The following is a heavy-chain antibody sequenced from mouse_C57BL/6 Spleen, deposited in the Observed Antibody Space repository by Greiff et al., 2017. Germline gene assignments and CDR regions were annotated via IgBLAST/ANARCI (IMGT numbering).Heavy chain of an antibody. J-gene: IGHJ2*01. Sequence: QVQLKESGAELVRPGASVTLSCKASGYTFTDYEMHWVKQTPVHGLEWIGAIDPETGGTAYNQKFKGKAILTADKSSSTAYRELRSLTSEDSAVYYCTRKGIYDGYPCYFVYWGQGTTLTVSS. CDR2: IDPETGGT. D-gene: IGHD2-3*01. CDR3: TRKGIYDGYPCYFVY. V-gene: IGHV1-15*01. CDR1: GYTFTDYE.